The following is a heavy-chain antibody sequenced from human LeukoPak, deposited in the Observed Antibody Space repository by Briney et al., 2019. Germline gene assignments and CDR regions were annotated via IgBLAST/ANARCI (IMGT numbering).Heavy chain of an antibody. V-gene: IGHV4-61*01. Sequence: PSQTLSLTCTVSGGSVSSGSYYWSWIRPPPGKGLEWLMYFYYSGSTNYHPSLKSRVTISVDTPKNQFSLKLSSVTAADTAVYYCARVRDSSGWYGGDYWGQGTLVTVS. D-gene: IGHD6-19*01. CDR2: FYYSGST. J-gene: IGHJ4*02. CDR1: GGSVSSGSYY. CDR3: ARVRDSSGWYGGDY.